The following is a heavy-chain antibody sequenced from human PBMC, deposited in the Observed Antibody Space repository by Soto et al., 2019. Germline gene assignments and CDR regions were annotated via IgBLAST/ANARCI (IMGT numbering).Heavy chain of an antibody. J-gene: IGHJ4*02. Sequence: QVTLKESGPVLVKPTETLTLTCTVSGFSLSNARMGVSWIRQPPGKALEWLAHIFSNDEKSYSTSLKSRLTISKDTSKSQVVLTMTNMDPVDTATYYCALYRAGYDFWSGPYFDYGGQGPLVTVSS. CDR2: IFSNDEK. CDR3: ALYRAGYDFWSGPYFDY. D-gene: IGHD3-3*01. V-gene: IGHV2-26*01. CDR1: GFSLSNARMG.